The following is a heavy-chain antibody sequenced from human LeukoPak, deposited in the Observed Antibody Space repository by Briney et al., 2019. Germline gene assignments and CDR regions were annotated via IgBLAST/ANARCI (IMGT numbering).Heavy chain of an antibody. CDR1: GASISSDYW. CDR2: IYHSGST. Sequence: SETLSLTCAVSGASISSDYWCSLVRQPPGKGLEWIGEIYHSGSTNHNPSLKSRVTISIDKSKSQFSLNLSSVTAADTAVYYCARDDTGVIRGIRFHYWGQGTLVTVSS. CDR3: ARDDTGVIRGIRFHY. V-gene: IGHV4-4*02. D-gene: IGHD3-10*01. J-gene: IGHJ4*02.